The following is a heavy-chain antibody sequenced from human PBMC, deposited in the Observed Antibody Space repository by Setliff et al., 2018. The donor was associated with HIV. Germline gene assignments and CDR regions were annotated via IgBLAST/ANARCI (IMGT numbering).Heavy chain of an antibody. J-gene: IGHJ2*01. Sequence: PSETLSLTCTVSGGSISSYYWSWIRQPPGKGLEWIGYVYYTGSTNYNPSLKSRVTISIDTSKNQFSLKLSSVTAADTAVYYCARHQGKYYDNSGYSGWFFDLWGRGTLVTVSS. D-gene: IGHD3-22*01. V-gene: IGHV4-59*08. CDR2: VYYTGST. CDR1: GGSISSYY. CDR3: ARHQGKYYDNSGYSGWFFDL.